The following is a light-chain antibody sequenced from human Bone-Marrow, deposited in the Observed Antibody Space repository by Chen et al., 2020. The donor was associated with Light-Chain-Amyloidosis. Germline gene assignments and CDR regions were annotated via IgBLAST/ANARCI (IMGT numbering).Light chain of an antibody. CDR2: RDT. V-gene: IGLV3-25*03. J-gene: IGLJ2*01. CDR1: DLPTKY. CDR3: QSADSSGTYEVI. Sequence: SYVLTQPPPLSVSPGQTTRLTCSGDDLPTKYAYWYQQKPGQAPVLVIHRDTERPSGISERFSGSSSGTTATLTISGVQAEDEADYHCQSADSSGTYEVIFGGGTKLTVL.